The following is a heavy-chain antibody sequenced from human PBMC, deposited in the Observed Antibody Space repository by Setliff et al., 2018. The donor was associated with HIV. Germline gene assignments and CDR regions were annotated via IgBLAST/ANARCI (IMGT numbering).Heavy chain of an antibody. J-gene: IGHJ4*02. Sequence: ASVKVSCKASGYIFTSHKIHWVRQAPGQGLEWMGIITPSDSYTVYAQEFQGRVTLTRDTSASTVYLDLSSLRSEDTAIYYCARGYYNSGNYFEYWGQGTLVTVSS. V-gene: IGHV1-46*01. D-gene: IGHD3-10*01. CDR1: GYIFTSHK. CDR2: ITPSDSYT. CDR3: ARGYYNSGNYFEY.